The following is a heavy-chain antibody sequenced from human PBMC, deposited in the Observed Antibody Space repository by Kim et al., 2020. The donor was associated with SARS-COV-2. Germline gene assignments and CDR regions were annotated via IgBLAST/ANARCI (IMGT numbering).Heavy chain of an antibody. V-gene: IGHV4-39*01. Sequence: SETLSLTCTISGGSISSSSYYWGWIRQPPGKGLEWIGSIYYSGSTYYNPSLKSRVTISVDTSKNQFSLKLSSVTAADTAVYYCARRNELVATIDYWGQGTLVTVSS. D-gene: IGHD5-12*01. CDR1: GGSISSSSYY. CDR2: IYYSGST. J-gene: IGHJ4*02. CDR3: ARRNELVATIDY.